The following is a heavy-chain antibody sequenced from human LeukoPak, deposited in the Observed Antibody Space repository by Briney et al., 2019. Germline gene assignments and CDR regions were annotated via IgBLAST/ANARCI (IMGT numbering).Heavy chain of an antibody. CDR3: ARVGCSGGSCYSSYYYYGMDV. V-gene: IGHV4-34*01. Sequence: SETLSLTCAVYGGSSSGYSWSWIRQPPGKGLEWIGEINHSGSTNCNPSLKSRFTISVETSKNQFSLKLSSVTAADTAVYYCARVGCSGGSCYSSYYYYGMDVWGQGTTVTVSS. D-gene: IGHD2-15*01. CDR1: GGSSSGYS. J-gene: IGHJ6*02. CDR2: INHSGST.